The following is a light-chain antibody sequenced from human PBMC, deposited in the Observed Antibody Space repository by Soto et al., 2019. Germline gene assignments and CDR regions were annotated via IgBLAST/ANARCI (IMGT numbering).Light chain of an antibody. J-gene: IGLJ1*01. CDR1: NSDVGSFDL. CDR3: CSYADTTSLFV. Sequence: QSALTQPASVSGSPGQSITISCTGSNSDVGSFDLVSWFQQYPGKAPKLNLYEVSKRPLGVSNRFSGSKSGYTASMTISGLQAEDEGDYYCCSYADTTSLFVFGTGTKVTVL. V-gene: IGLV2-23*02. CDR2: EVS.